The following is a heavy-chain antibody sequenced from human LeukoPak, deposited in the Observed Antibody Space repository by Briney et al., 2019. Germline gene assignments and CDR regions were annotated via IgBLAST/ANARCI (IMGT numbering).Heavy chain of an antibody. D-gene: IGHD2/OR15-2a*01. CDR1: GFTFTDYY. CDR3: AREGNGLLSQDFDY. V-gene: IGHV1-2*02. J-gene: IGHJ4*02. Sequence: ASMKVSCQSSGFTFTDYYIHWVRPAPGQGLEWMGYIGPHSSATSSPQEFQGSVTMTRDTSMSTAYMELTRLTADDTAVYYCAREGNGLLSQDFDYWDQGTLVTVSS. CDR2: IGPHSSAT.